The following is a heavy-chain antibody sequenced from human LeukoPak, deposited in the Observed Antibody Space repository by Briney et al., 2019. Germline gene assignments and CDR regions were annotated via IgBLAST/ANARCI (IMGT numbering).Heavy chain of an antibody. Sequence: ASVKVSCKASGYTFTSYDFNWVRQATGQRPEWMGWMSPNSGDTGYAQKFQDRVTMTRNTSISTAYMELSSPRSDDTAVYYCARGPPNWGYDYWGPGTLVTVSS. CDR3: ARGPPNWGYDY. J-gene: IGHJ4*02. CDR1: GYTFTSYD. V-gene: IGHV1-8*01. CDR2: MSPNSGDT. D-gene: IGHD7-27*01.